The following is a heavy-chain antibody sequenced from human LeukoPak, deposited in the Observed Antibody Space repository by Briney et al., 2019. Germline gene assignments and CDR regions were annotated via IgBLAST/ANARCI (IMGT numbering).Heavy chain of an antibody. Sequence: ASVKVSCKASGYTFTSYAMHWVRQAPGQRLEWMGWINAGNGNTKYSQKFQGRVTITRDTSASTAYMELSSLRSEDTAVYYCATGDSNSIFGDNWFDPWGQGTLVTVSS. CDR3: ATGDSNSIFGDNWFDP. D-gene: IGHD6-6*01. V-gene: IGHV1-3*01. CDR2: INAGNGNT. J-gene: IGHJ5*02. CDR1: GYTFTSYA.